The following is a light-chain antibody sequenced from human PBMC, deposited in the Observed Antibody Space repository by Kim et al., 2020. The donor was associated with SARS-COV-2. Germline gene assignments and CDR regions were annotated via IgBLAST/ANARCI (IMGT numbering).Light chain of an antibody. CDR2: GKN. Sequence: SSELTQDPAVSVALGQTVRITCQGDSLRSYYASWYQQKPGQAPVLVIYGKNNRPSGIPDRFSGSSSGNTVSLTITGAQAEDEADYYCNSRDSSGNRYVFGTGTKVTVL. CDR1: SLRSYY. J-gene: IGLJ1*01. CDR3: NSRDSSGNRYV. V-gene: IGLV3-19*01.